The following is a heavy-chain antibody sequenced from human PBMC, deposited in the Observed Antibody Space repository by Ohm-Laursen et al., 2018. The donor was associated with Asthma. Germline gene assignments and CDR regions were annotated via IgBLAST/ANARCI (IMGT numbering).Heavy chain of an antibody. J-gene: IGHJ4*02. CDR1: GFTFSSYT. CDR2: MNGNGDTT. D-gene: IGHD1-26*01. CDR3: IKDLSGTYSFDY. Sequence: SLRLSCSASGFTFSSYTMHWVRQAPGKGLDYVSSMNGNGDTTHYADSVKGRFTISRDNSKNTLYLQMSSLRAEDTAVYRCIKDLSGTYSFDYWGQGALVTASS. V-gene: IGHV3-64D*08.